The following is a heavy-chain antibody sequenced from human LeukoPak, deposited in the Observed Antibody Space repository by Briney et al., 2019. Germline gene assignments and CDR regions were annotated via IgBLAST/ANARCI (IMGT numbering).Heavy chain of an antibody. V-gene: IGHV3-66*01. CDR2: IYSGGST. J-gene: IGHJ4*02. CDR1: GFTFSSYS. Sequence: GGSLRLSCAASGFTFSSYSMSWVRQAPGKGLEWVSVIYSGGSTYYADSVKGRFTISRDNSKDTLYLQMNSLRAEDTAVYYCARASPPFDYWGQGTLVTVSS. CDR3: ARASPPFDY.